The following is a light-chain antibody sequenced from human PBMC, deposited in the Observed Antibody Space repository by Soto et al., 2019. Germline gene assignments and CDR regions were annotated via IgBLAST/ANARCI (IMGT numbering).Light chain of an antibody. CDR1: PSVSSSF. V-gene: IGKV3D-20*02. Sequence: EIVLPQSPGTLSLSPGERAPLSCRASPSVSSSFLTWYQQKPGQAHRLLIYGVFSRATGIPDRFSGSGSGTDFTLTISRLEPEDSAVYYGQQRSNWPPITGGQGTRREIK. J-gene: IGKJ5*01. CDR2: GVF. CDR3: QQRSNWPPIT.